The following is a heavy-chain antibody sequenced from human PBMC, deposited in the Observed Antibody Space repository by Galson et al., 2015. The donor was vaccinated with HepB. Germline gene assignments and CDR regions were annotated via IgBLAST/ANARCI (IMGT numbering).Heavy chain of an antibody. J-gene: IGHJ4*02. CDR1: GFTVSSNY. Sequence: SLRLSCAASGFTVSSNYMSWVRQAPGKGLEWVSVIYSGGSTYYADSVKGRFTISRDNSKNTLYLQMNSLRAEDTAVYYCAKAFDYYGSGSYGNFDYWGQGTLVTVSS. CDR2: IYSGGST. V-gene: IGHV3-66*01. D-gene: IGHD3-10*01. CDR3: AKAFDYYGSGSYGNFDY.